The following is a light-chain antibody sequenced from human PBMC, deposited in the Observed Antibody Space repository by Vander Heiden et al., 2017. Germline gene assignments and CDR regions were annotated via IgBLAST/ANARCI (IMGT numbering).Light chain of an antibody. Sequence: QSGLTHPPSASGTPGQRVTISCSGSSSSIGTNTVNWYQVVPGTAPKLLIHSTNQRPSGVPDRFSGSKSGTSASLAISGLQSEDEADYFCAAWDGSLFTYVFGTGTEVSVL. V-gene: IGLV1-44*01. CDR3: AAWDGSLFTYV. CDR2: STN. CDR1: SSSIGTNT. J-gene: IGLJ1*01.